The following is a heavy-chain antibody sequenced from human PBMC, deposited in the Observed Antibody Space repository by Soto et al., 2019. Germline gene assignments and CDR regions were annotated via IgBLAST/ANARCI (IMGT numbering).Heavy chain of an antibody. D-gene: IGHD4-17*01. CDR1: GFTFSSYA. Sequence: GGSLRLSCAASGFTFSSYAMSWVRQAPGKGLEWVSAISGSGGSTYYADSVKGRFTISRDNSKNTLYLQMNSLRAEDTSVYYCAKATTVTTNFYMDVWGKGTTVTVSS. J-gene: IGHJ6*03. CDR2: ISGSGGST. V-gene: IGHV3-23*01. CDR3: AKATTVTTNFYMDV.